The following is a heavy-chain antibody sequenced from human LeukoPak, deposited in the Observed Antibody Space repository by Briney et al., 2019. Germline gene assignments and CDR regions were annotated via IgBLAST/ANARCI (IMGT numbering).Heavy chain of an antibody. V-gene: IGHV3-74*01. J-gene: IGHJ4*02. Sequence: PGGSLRLSCAASGFTFSSYWMHWVRQAPGKGLVWVSRINSDGSSTSYADSVKGRFTISRDNAKNTLYLQMNSLRAEDTAVYYCARDADYYDSSGYYYYWGQGTLVTVSS. CDR3: ARDADYYDSSGYYYY. CDR2: INSDGSST. D-gene: IGHD3-22*01. CDR1: GFTFSSYW.